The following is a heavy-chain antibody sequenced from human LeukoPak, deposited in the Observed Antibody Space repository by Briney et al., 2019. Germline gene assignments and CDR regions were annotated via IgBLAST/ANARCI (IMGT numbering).Heavy chain of an antibody. Sequence: SETLSLTCTVSGGSISSHYWSWIRQPPGKGLEWIAYISYSGSAGYNPSHKSRVTISVGTSKTQFSLKVTSVTTADTAVYYCAKGRKDFDTNLGPFDSWGQGILVTVSS. D-gene: IGHD3-9*01. J-gene: IGHJ4*02. CDR2: ISYSGSA. V-gene: IGHV4-59*11. CDR1: GGSISSHY. CDR3: AKGRKDFDTNLGPFDS.